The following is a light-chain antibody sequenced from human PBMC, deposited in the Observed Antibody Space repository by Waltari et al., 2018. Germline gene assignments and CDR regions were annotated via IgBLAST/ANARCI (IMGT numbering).Light chain of an antibody. J-gene: IGLJ3*02. Sequence: QSALTQPASVSGSPGQSLPISCTGTSSDVGGYNYVSWFQQHPGNAPKLMLYEVSNRPSGVSNRFSGSKSGNTASLTISGLQAEDEADYYCSSYTSSSTLVFGGGTKLTVL. V-gene: IGLV2-14*01. CDR1: SSDVGGYNY. CDR2: EVS. CDR3: SSYTSSSTLV.